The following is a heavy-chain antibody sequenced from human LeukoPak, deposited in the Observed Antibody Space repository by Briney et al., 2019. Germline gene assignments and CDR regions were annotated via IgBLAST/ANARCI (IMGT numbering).Heavy chain of an antibody. CDR2: IDAGNGNT. J-gene: IGHJ4*02. CDR1: GYTFTSYA. CDR3: AREGGYSYGYGNDY. D-gene: IGHD5-18*01. V-gene: IGHV1-3*01. Sequence: GASVKVSCKASGYTFTSYAMHWVRQAPGQRLEWMGWIDAGNGNTKYSQKFQGRVTITRDTSASTAYMELSSLRSEDTAVYYCAREGGYSYGYGNDYWGQGTLVTVSS.